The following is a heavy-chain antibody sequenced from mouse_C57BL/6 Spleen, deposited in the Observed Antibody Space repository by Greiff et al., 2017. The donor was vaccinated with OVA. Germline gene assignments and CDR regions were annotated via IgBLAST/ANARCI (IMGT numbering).Heavy chain of an antibody. V-gene: IGHV1-84*01. D-gene: IGHD1-1*01. CDR3: ARARDYGSSYYWYFDV. CDR1: GYTFTDYY. CDR2: IYPGSGNT. Sequence: LMESGPELVKPGASVKISCKASGYTFTDYYINWVKQRPGQGLEWIGWIYPGSGNTKYNEKFKGKATLTVDTSSSTAYMQLSSLTSEDSAVYFCARARDYGSSYYWYFDVWGTGTTVTVSS. J-gene: IGHJ1*03.